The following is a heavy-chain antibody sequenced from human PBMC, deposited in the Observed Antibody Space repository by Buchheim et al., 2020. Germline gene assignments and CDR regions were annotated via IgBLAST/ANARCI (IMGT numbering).Heavy chain of an antibody. J-gene: IGHJ4*02. CDR3: ARWRYCSSTSCNINNFDY. CDR1: GGSFSGYY. D-gene: IGHD2-2*01. CDR2: INHSGNT. V-gene: IGHV4-34*01. Sequence: QVQLQQWGAGLLKPSETLSLTCAVYGGSFSGYYWTWIRQSPGKGLQWIGEINHSGNTNYNPSLERRVTISVDTSKNQFFLKLRAVTAADTALYYCARWRYCSSTSCNINNFDYWGQGNL.